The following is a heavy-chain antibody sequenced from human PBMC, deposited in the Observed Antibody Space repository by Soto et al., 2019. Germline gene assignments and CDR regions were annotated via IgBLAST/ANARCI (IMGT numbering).Heavy chain of an antibody. CDR1: GFTFSSYS. V-gene: IGHV3-21*04. CDR3: AKEPPYCSSTSCYGDY. J-gene: IGHJ4*02. CDR2: ISSSSCNI. Sequence: GGSQRLSCAASGFTFSSYSRNWVRQAPGKGLEWVSSISSSSCNIYYADSVKGRFTISRDNSKNTLYLQMNSLRAGDTAVYYCAKEPPYCSSTSCYGDYWGQGTLVTVSS. D-gene: IGHD2-2*01.